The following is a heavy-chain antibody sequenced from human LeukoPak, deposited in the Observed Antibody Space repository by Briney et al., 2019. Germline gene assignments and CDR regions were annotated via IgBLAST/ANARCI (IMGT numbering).Heavy chain of an antibody. D-gene: IGHD4-17*01. CDR1: GGTFSSYA. Sequence: SVKVSCKASGGTFSSYAISWVRQAPGQGLEWMGRIIPILGVANYAQKFQGRVTITADKSTSTAYMELSSLRSEDTAVYYCARVMSSSSTVTTGWFDPWGQGTLVTVSS. J-gene: IGHJ5*02. CDR2: IIPILGVA. CDR3: ARVMSSSSTVTTGWFDP. V-gene: IGHV1-69*04.